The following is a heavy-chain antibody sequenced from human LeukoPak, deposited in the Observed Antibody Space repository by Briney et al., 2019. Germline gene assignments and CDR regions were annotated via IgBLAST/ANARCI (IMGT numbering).Heavy chain of an antibody. D-gene: IGHD6-13*01. V-gene: IGHV3-30*02. J-gene: IGHJ4*02. CDR2: IRYDGSNK. Sequence: GGSLRLSCAASGFTFSSYGMHWVRQAPGKGLEWVAFIRYDGSNKYYADSVKGRFTISRDNSKNTLYLRMNSLRAEDTAVYYCAKSRYSSSWYLVDYWGQGTLVTVSS. CDR1: GFTFSSYG. CDR3: AKSRYSSSWYLVDY.